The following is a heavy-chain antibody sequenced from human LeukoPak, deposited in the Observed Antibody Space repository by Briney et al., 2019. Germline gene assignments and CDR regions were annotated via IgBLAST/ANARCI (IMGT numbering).Heavy chain of an antibody. CDR3: AKTTNIAAAVRWFDP. J-gene: IGHJ5*02. Sequence: ASVKVSCKASGYTFTSYYMHWVRQAPGQGLEWMGIINPSGGSTSYAQKFQGRVTMTRDTSTGTFYMELSSLRSEDTAVYYCAKTTNIAAAVRWFDPWGQGTLVTVSS. D-gene: IGHD6-13*01. CDR2: INPSGGST. V-gene: IGHV1-46*03. CDR1: GYTFTSYY.